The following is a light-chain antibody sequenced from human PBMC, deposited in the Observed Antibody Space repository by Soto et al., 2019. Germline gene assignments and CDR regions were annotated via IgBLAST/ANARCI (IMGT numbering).Light chain of an antibody. CDR3: QQRSTWLWT. CDR1: QSIRNY. Sequence: EIVLTQSPATLSLSPGERVTLSCRASQSIRNYLAWYQQKPGQAPRLLIYDASNRATGIPARFSGSGSGTDFTLTISSLEPEDFAVYYCQQRSTWLWTFGQGTKVEIK. J-gene: IGKJ1*01. CDR2: DAS. V-gene: IGKV3-11*01.